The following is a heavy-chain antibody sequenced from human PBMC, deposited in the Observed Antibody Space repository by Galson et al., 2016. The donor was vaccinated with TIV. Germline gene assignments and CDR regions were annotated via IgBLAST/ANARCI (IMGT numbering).Heavy chain of an antibody. D-gene: IGHD4-17*01. J-gene: IGHJ4*02. CDR1: GSTFSDYG. V-gene: IGHV3-30*18. CDR3: AKDPRLYGDYFLHYFDY. Sequence: SLRLSCAASGSTFSDYGMHWVRQAPGKGLEWVAVISYDGSDQYYAGSVKGRFTISRDNSKKTLYLQMNSLRSDDTAMYYCAKDPRLYGDYFLHYFDYWGQRTLVTVSS. CDR2: ISYDGSDQ.